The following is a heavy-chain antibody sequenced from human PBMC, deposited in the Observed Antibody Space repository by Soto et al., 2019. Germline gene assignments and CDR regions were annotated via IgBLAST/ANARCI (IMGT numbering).Heavy chain of an antibody. CDR1: GYTFTSYG. CDR2: ISAYNGNT. V-gene: IGHV1-18*01. CDR3: PTAWAAAGPFDY. D-gene: IGHD6-13*01. J-gene: IGHJ4*02. Sequence: QVQLVQSGAEVKKPGASVKVSCKASGYTFTSYGISWVRQAPGQGLEWMGWISAYNGNTNYAQKLQGRVTMTTDTSTSTAYMELRSLRSDDTAVYSFPTAWAAAGPFDYWGQGTLVTVSS.